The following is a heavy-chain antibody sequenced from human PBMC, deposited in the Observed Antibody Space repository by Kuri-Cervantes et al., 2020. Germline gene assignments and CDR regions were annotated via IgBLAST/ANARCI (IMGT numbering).Heavy chain of an antibody. CDR2: INHSGST. D-gene: IGHD2-15*01. V-gene: IGHV4-34*01. Sequence: GSLRLSCAVYGGSFSGYYWSWIRQPPGKGLEWIGEINHSGSTNYNPSLKSRVTISVDTSKNQFSLKLSSVTAADTAVYYCAREGCSGGSCYPDYWGQGALVTVSS. J-gene: IGHJ4*02. CDR1: GGSFSGYY. CDR3: AREGCSGGSCYPDY.